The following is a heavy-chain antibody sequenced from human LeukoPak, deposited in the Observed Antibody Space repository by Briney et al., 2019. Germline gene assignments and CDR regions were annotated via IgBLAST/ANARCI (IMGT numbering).Heavy chain of an antibody. CDR1: GFTLRYYQ. V-gene: IGHV3-48*01. J-gene: IGHJ6*02. CDR2: INVVNGAI. Sequence: VGSLRLSCATSGFTLRYYQMNWVRQAPGKGREWVSYINVVNGAISYADSVKGRFTISGDIATNSVYLHMNSMRAEDTALYYCVRDGNRGYDMDVWGQGTAVIVSS. CDR3: VRDGNRGYDMDV. D-gene: IGHD3-10*01.